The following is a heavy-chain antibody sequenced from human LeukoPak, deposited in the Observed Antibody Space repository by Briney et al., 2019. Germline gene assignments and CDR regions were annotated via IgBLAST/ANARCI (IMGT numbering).Heavy chain of an antibody. J-gene: IGHJ4*02. D-gene: IGHD1-26*01. Sequence: ASVKVSCKVSGYTLTELSMHWVRQAPGKGLEWMGGFDPEDGETIYAQKFQGRVTMTEDTSTDTAYMELSSLRSEDMAVYYCAREDRYSGSYMSWGQGTLVTVSS. V-gene: IGHV1-24*01. CDR2: FDPEDGET. CDR3: AREDRYSGSYMS. CDR1: GYTLTELS.